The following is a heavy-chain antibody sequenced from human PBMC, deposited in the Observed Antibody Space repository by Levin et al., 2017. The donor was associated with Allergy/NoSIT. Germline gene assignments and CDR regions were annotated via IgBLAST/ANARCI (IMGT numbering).Heavy chain of an antibody. CDR2: ISHTTTTI. Sequence: GGSLRLSCGASGFTFSDYYMSWIRQAPGKGLEWVSYISHTTTTIYYADSVKVRFTISRDNVKSSLFLQMDSLRAEDTAVYYCAKTSGGFPFYFDYWGQGSLVTVSS. V-gene: IGHV3-11*01. CDR1: GFTFSDYY. D-gene: IGHD2-8*02. J-gene: IGHJ4*02. CDR3: AKTSGGFPFYFDY.